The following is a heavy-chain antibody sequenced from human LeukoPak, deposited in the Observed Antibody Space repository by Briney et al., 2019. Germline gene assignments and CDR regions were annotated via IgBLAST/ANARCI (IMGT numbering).Heavy chain of an antibody. CDR1: GFTFSRYA. J-gene: IGHJ4*02. CDR2: MSSDGSKK. CDR3: AKEKNDCSGGGCYGTASYYFDY. D-gene: IGHD2-15*01. V-gene: IGHV3-30-3*01. Sequence: GGSLRLSCAASGFTFSRYAMHWVRQAPGKGLEWVAVMSSDGSKKYYADSVKGRFTISRDNSKNTLYLQMNSLRAEDTAVYYCAKEKNDCSGGGCYGTASYYFDYWGQGTLVTVSS.